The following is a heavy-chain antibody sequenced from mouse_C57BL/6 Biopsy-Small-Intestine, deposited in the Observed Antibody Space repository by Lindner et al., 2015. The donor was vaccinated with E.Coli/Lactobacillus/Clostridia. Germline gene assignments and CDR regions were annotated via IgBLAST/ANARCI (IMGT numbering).Heavy chain of an antibody. Sequence: LQESGPELVKPGASVKIPCKASGYTFTDYNMDWVKQSHGKSLEWIGDINPNNGGTIYNQKFKGKATLTVDKSSSTAYMELRSLTSEDTAVYYCARRGDDYYSYAMDYWGQGTSVTVSS. V-gene: IGHV1-18*01. D-gene: IGHD2-3*01. CDR2: INPNNGGT. CDR1: GYTFTDYN. J-gene: IGHJ4*01. CDR3: ARRGDDYYSYAMDY.